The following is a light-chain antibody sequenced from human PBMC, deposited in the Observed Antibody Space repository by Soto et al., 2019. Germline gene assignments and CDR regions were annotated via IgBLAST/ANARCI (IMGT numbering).Light chain of an antibody. J-gene: IGKJ1*01. CDR1: QTISHW. CDR3: QQYNRHPWT. V-gene: IGKV1-5*01. Sequence: DIPMTQSPSTLSASVGDRVTITCRTSQTISHWLAWYQQKPGKAPELLIYDASSLESGVPSRFSGSGSGTELTLANSSLQPDDYAAYYCQQYNRHPWTFGQGTKVDIK. CDR2: DAS.